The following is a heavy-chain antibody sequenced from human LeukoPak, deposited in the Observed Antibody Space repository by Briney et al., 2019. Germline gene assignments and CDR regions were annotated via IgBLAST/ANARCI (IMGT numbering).Heavy chain of an antibody. Sequence: SETLSLTCSVSGGSISSYYWSWIRQPPGKGLEYIGYIYYSGSTNYNPSLKSRVTISVDTSKNQFSLKLSSVTAADTAVYYCARHPCSGGSCRMFDYWGQGTLVTVSS. V-gene: IGHV4-59*08. J-gene: IGHJ4*02. CDR1: GGSISSYY. CDR3: ARHPCSGGSCRMFDY. CDR2: IYYSGST. D-gene: IGHD2-15*01.